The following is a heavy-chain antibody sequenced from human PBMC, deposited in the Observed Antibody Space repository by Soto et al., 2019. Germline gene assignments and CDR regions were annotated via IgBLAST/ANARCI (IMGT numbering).Heavy chain of an antibody. D-gene: IGHD1-26*01. CDR2: ISYDGSKK. CDR3: TNTEPSRYGRDV. CDR1: GFAFRSYA. J-gene: IGHJ6*01. Sequence: QVHLVESGGGVVQPGRSLRLSCAASGFAFRSYAMHWVRQAPGKGLEGVADISYDGSKKDYADSVKGRFTISRDNSQNTLYLEMTGLRGEDTAVYYCTNTEPSRYGRDVWGQGTTVTVSS. V-gene: IGHV3-30*18.